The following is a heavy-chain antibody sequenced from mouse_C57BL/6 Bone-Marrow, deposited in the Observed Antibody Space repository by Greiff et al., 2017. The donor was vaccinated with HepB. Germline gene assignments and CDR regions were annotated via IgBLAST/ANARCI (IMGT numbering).Heavy chain of an antibody. Sequence: EVQLLESGGDLVKPGGSLKLSCAASGFTFSSYGMSWVRQTPDKRLEWVATISSGGSYTYYPDSVKGRFTISRDNAKNTLYLQMSSLKSEDTAMYYCARHRTGSFDYWGQGTTLTVSS. CDR1: GFTFSSYG. CDR3: ARHRTGSFDY. V-gene: IGHV5-6*01. J-gene: IGHJ2*01. D-gene: IGHD4-1*01. CDR2: ISSGGSYT.